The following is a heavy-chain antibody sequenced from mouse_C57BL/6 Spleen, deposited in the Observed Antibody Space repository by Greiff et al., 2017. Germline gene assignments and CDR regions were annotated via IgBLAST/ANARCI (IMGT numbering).Heavy chain of an antibody. D-gene: IGHD1-1*01. CDR1: GYTFTSYW. CDR3: ARSSTVVARTGWYFDV. Sequence: QVQLQQPGAELVKPGASVKLSCKASGYTFTSYWMHWVKQRPGRGLEWIGRIDPNSGGIKYNEKFKSKATLTVDKPSSTAYMQLSSLTSEDSAVYYCARSSTVVARTGWYFDVWGTGTTVTVSS. CDR2: IDPNSGGI. V-gene: IGHV1-72*01. J-gene: IGHJ1*03.